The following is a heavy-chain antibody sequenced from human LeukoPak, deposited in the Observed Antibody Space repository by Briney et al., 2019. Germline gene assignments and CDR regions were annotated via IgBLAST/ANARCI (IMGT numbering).Heavy chain of an antibody. J-gene: IGHJ6*04. D-gene: IGHD3-10*01. CDR1: GGSISSYY. CDR3: ASLVRGVQYYYGMDV. CDR2: INHSGST. Sequence: SETLSLTCTVSGGSISSYYWSWIRQPPGKGLEWIGEINHSGSTNYNPSLKSRVTISVDTSKNQFSLKLSSVTAADTAVYYCASLVRGVQYYYGMDVWGKGTTVTVSS. V-gene: IGHV4-34*01.